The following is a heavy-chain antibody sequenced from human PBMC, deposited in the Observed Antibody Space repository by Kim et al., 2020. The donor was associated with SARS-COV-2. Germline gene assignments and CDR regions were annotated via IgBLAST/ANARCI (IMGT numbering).Heavy chain of an antibody. Sequence: GGSLRLSCAASGFTFSNAWMSWVRQAPGKGLEWVGRIKSKTDGGTTDYAAPVKGRFTISSDDSKNTLYLQMNSLKTEDTAVYYCTTGRVVSVSFDYWGQGTLVTVSS. CDR1: GFTFSNAW. J-gene: IGHJ4*02. D-gene: IGHD3-16*01. CDR2: IKSKTDGGTT. CDR3: TTGRVVSVSFDY. V-gene: IGHV3-15*01.